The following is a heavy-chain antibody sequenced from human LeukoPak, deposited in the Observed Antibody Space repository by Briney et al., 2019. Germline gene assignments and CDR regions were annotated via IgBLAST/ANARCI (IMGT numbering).Heavy chain of an antibody. CDR2: IGNRTNTYAT. V-gene: IGHV3-73*01. Sequence: GGSLRLSCAASGFTFSGSAMYWVRQAFGKGLEWVGRIGNRTNTYATAYAASVKGRFTVSRDDLNNTAYLQMNSLKTEDTAIYYCRTVVAENSFDFWGQGTLVTVSS. J-gene: IGHJ4*02. D-gene: IGHD3-22*01. CDR3: RTVVAENSFDF. CDR1: GFTFSGSA.